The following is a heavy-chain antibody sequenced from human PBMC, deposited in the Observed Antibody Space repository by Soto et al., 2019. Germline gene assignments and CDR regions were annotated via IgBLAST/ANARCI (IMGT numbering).Heavy chain of an antibody. CDR3: ERGYSGAWPTRWYYYYGMDV. Sequence: PSQTLSLTCAISGDSVSSNSAAWNWIRQSPSRGLGWLGRTYYRSKWYNDYAVSVKSRITINPDTSKNQFSLQLNSVTPEDTAVYYCERGYSGAWPTRWYYYYGMDVWGQGTRVTVSS. CDR2: TYYRSKWYN. CDR1: GDSVSSNSAA. V-gene: IGHV6-1*01. D-gene: IGHD6-19*01. J-gene: IGHJ6*02.